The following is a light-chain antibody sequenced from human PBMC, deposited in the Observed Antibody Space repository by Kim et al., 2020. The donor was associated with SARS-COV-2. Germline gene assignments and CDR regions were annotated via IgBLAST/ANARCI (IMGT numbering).Light chain of an antibody. Sequence: PGQSVTISCTGTSSDVGGYNYVSWYHQHPGKAPKLMIYEVNKRPSGVPDRFSGSKSGSTASLTVSGLQAEDEADYYCFSYAGSTYVFGTGTKVTVL. CDR1: SSDVGGYNY. CDR2: EVN. J-gene: IGLJ1*01. V-gene: IGLV2-8*01. CDR3: FSYAGSTYV.